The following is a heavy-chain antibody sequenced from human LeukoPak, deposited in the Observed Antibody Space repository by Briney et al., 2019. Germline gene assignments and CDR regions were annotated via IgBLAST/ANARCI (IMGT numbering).Heavy chain of an antibody. D-gene: IGHD6-13*01. CDR3: ASTHSSSWYDYYYYGMDV. CDR2: INPNSGGT. CDR1: GYTFTGYY. J-gene: IGHJ6*02. V-gene: IGHV1-2*02. Sequence: ASVTVSCKASGYTFTGYYMHWVRQAPGQGLEWMGWINPNSGGTNYAQKFQGRVTMTRDASISTAYMELSRLRSDDTAVYYCASTHSSSWYDYYYYGMDVWGQGTTVTVSS.